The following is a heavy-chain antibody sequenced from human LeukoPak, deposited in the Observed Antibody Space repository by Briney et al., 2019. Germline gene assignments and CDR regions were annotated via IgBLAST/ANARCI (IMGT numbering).Heavy chain of an antibody. D-gene: IGHD2-2*01. CDR1: GFTFSTYA. CDR2: ISGSGGST. V-gene: IGHV3-23*01. CDR3: AKDSTDSVVPAGKARRGLGY. Sequence: GGSLRLSCAASGFTFSTYAMSWVRQAPGKGLEWVSAISGSGGSTYYADSVKGRFTISRDNSKNTLYLQMNSLRAEDTAVYYCAKDSTDSVVPAGKARRGLGYWGQGTLVTVSS. J-gene: IGHJ4*02.